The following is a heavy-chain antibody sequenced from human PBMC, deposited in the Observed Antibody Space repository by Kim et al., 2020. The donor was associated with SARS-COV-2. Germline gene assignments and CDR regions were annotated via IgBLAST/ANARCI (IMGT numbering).Heavy chain of an antibody. CDR3: LGGRPGYPFYY. V-gene: IGHV4-59*01. CDR2: IHYSGIS. Sequence: SETLSLTCTVSGGSITTYFWTWIRQPPGKGLEWIGNIHYSGISHYNPSLKSRISISIDTSKNQFSLKLNSVIAADTAVYYCLGGRPGYPFYYWGQGSLVT. CDR1: GGSITTYF. J-gene: IGHJ4*02. D-gene: IGHD3-16*01.